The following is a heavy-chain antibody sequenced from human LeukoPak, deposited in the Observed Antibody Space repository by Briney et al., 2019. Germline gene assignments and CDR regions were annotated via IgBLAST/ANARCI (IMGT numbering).Heavy chain of an antibody. CDR2: ISSSGSTI. Sequence: GGSLRLSCAASGVTFSSYEMNWVRQAPGKGLEWVSYISSSGSTIYYADSVKGRFTISRDNAKNSLYLQMNSLVDEERAVYYCARKYCSGGSCYSFDYWGQGTLVTVSS. CDR1: GVTFSSYE. J-gene: IGHJ4*02. V-gene: IGHV3-48*03. CDR3: ARKYCSGGSCYSFDY. D-gene: IGHD2-15*01.